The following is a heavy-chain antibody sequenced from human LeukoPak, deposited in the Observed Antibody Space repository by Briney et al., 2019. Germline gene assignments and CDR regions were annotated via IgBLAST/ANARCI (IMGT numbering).Heavy chain of an antibody. CDR1: GYSFTGYY. CDR3: VVLTAHIDFDY. Sequence: ASVKVSCKDSGYSFTGYYMQWVRQAPGQGLEWMGWINTNSGGTNYAQKFQGRVTMTRDTSISTAYMELSRLRSDDTAVYYCVVLTAHIDFDYWGQGTLVTVSS. D-gene: IGHD2-21*02. V-gene: IGHV1-2*02. J-gene: IGHJ4*02. CDR2: INTNSGGT.